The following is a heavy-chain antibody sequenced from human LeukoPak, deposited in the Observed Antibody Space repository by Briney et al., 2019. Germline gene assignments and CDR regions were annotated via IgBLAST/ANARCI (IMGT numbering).Heavy chain of an antibody. CDR2: TRNKASSYTT. CDR3: ARVSISGNFYFDY. D-gene: IGHD1-26*01. CDR1: GFIFSDHY. Sequence: GGSLRLSCAASGFIFSDHYMDWVRQAPGKGLEWVGRTRNKASSYTTEYAASVKGRSTISRDDSKNSLYLQMNSLKTEDTAVYYCARVSISGNFYFDYWGQGTLVTVSS. J-gene: IGHJ4*02. V-gene: IGHV3-72*01.